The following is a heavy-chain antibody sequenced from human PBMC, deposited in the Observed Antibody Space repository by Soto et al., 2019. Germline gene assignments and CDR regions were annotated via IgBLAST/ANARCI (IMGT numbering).Heavy chain of an antibody. J-gene: IGHJ6*02. V-gene: IGHV3-30*18. CDR1: GFTFSSYA. CDR2: ISYDGNSQ. Sequence: QVQLVESGGGVVQPGRSLRLSCAASGFTFSSYAMHWVRQAPGKGLEWMAIISYDGNSQYYADSVKGRFTISRDNSKNTVYLQMNSLRPEDTAVYYCAKRDYGGNTEVYGMDVWGQGTTVTVSS. D-gene: IGHD4-17*01. CDR3: AKRDYGGNTEVYGMDV.